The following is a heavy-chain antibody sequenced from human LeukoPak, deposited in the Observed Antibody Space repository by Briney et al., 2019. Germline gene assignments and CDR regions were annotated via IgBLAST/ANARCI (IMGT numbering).Heavy chain of an antibody. CDR1: GGSISSSDYY. CDR3: AREGSSGWYWGYYYYMDV. V-gene: IGHV4-39*07. D-gene: IGHD6-19*01. Sequence: SETLSLTCTVSGGSISSSDYYWGWIRQPPGKGLEWIGSIYYSGSTFYNPSLKSRVTISVDTSKNQISLKVSSVTAADTAVYYCAREGSSGWYWGYYYYMDVWGKGTTVTISS. CDR2: IYYSGST. J-gene: IGHJ6*03.